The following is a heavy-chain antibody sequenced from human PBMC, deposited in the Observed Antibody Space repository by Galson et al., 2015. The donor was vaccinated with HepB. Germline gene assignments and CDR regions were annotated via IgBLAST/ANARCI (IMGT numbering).Heavy chain of an antibody. D-gene: IGHD2-15*01. CDR3: AAPPVDCSGGSCYYPFPLFDF. CDR1: GYSISSGYY. J-gene: IGHJ4*02. Sequence: ETLSLTCTVSGYSISSGYYWGWIRQPPGKGLEWIGSMFLTGSTYYNPSLKSRVTMSIDTSKNQFSLKLTSVTAADTAVYYCAAPPVDCSGGSCYYPFPLFDFWGQGTLVAVSS. CDR2: MFLTGST. V-gene: IGHV4-38-2*02.